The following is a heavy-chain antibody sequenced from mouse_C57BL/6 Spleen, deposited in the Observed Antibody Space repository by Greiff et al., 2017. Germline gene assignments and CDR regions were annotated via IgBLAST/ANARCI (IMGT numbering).Heavy chain of an antibody. CDR3: ARKRDSSGYVAY. Sequence: VQLQQPGAELVKPGASVKMSCKASGYTFTSYWITWVKQRPGQGLEWIGDIYPGSGSTNDNEKYKSKATLTVDTSSSTAYMQISSLTSEDTAVYYCARKRDSSGYVAYWGQGTLVTVSA. CDR1: GYTFTSYW. CDR2: IYPGSGST. J-gene: IGHJ3*01. D-gene: IGHD3-2*02. V-gene: IGHV1-55*01.